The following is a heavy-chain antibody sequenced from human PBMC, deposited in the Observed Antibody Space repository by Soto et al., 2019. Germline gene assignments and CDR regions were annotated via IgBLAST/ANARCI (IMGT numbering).Heavy chain of an antibody. CDR2: IYYSGST. V-gene: IGHV4-59*01. CDR1: AGSISSYY. D-gene: IGHD4-17*01. Sequence: SETLSLTCTVSAGSISSYYWSWIRQPPGKGLEWIGYIYYSGSTNHNPSLKSRVTISVDPSKNQFSLKLSSVTAADTAVYYCAKFFEYGDYRIDFWGQGTLVTVSS. CDR3: AKFFEYGDYRIDF. J-gene: IGHJ4*02.